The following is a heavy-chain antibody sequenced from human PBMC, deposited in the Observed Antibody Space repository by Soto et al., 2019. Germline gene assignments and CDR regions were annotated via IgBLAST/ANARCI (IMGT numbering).Heavy chain of an antibody. V-gene: IGHV4-34*01. D-gene: IGHD6-19*01. CDR3: ARARADNRAVAGTNVDY. CDR1: GGSFSGYY. Sequence: QVQLQQWGAGLLKPSETLSLTCAVYGGSFSGYYWSWIRQPPGKGLEWIGEINHSGSTNYNPSLKSRVTISVDTSKNQFSLKLSSVTAADTAVYYCARARADNRAVAGTNVDYCGQGTLVTVSS. CDR2: INHSGST. J-gene: IGHJ4*02.